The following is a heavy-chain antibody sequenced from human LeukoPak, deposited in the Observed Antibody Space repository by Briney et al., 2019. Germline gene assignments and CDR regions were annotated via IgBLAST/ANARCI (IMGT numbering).Heavy chain of an antibody. J-gene: IGHJ6*02. CDR1: GDSVSSNSAA. V-gene: IGHV6-1*01. CDR3: ARQNGDNTRYSGLDV. Sequence: SQTLPLTCAISGDSVSSNSAAWNWIRQSASGGLEWLGRTYYRSKWYNDYALSVKSRIIVNPDTSKNQFSLQLNSVTPEDTAVYYCARQNGDNTRYSGLDVWGQGTAVTVSS. CDR2: TYYRSKWYN. D-gene: IGHD4-23*01.